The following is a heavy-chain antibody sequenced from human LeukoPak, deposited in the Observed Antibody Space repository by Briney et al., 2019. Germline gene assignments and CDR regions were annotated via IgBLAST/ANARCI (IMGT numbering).Heavy chain of an antibody. J-gene: IGHJ4*02. D-gene: IGHD6-19*01. CDR2: IYYSGST. V-gene: IGHV4-59*01. CDR1: GGSISSYY. CDR3: ARGTVAGIPFDY. Sequence: SEALSLPFTVSGGSISSYYWSWVRPPPGKGLEWIGYIYYSGSTNYNPSLKSRVTISVDTSKNQFSLKLSSVTAADTAVYYCARGTVAGIPFDYWGQGTLVTVSS.